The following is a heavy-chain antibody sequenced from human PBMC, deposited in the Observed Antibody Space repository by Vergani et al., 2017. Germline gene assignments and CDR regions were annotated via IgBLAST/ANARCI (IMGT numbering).Heavy chain of an antibody. Sequence: EVQLVESGGGLVQPGRSLRLSCAASGFTFDDYAMHWVRQAPGKGLEWVSGISWNSGSIGYADSVKGRFTISRDNSKNTLYLQMNSLRAEDTAVYYCAKELTLGVVGGYFDYWGQGTLVTVSS. D-gene: IGHD3-3*01. CDR3: AKELTLGVVGGYFDY. J-gene: IGHJ4*02. CDR2: ISWNSGSI. V-gene: IGHV3-9*01. CDR1: GFTFDDYA.